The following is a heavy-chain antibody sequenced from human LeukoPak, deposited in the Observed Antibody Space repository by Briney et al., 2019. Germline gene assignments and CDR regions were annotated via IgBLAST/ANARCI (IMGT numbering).Heavy chain of an antibody. J-gene: IGHJ5*01. Sequence: AGGSLRLSCAASGFALRSYTVTWVRQAPGKGLEWVSSISSTSAYIYYAESVKGRFSISRDNVDNVVHLQMSSLRNEDTALYYCARVAVAGPTGWFDSWGQGTLVTVSS. D-gene: IGHD6-19*01. CDR3: ARVAVAGPTGWFDS. CDR2: ISSTSAYI. V-gene: IGHV3-21*01. CDR1: GFALRSYT.